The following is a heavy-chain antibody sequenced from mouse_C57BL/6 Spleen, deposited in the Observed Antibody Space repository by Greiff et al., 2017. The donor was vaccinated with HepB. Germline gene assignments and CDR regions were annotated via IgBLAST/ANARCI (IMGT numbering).Heavy chain of an antibody. CDR1: GYAFSSYW. D-gene: IGHD4-1*01. CDR3: ARRGWERYFDV. Sequence: VQLQQPGAELVKPGASVKISCKASGYAFSSYWMNWVKQRPGKGLEWIGQIYPGDGDTNYNGKFKGKATLTADKSSSTAYMQLSSLTSEDSAVYFCARRGWERYFDVWGTGTTVTVSS. J-gene: IGHJ1*03. V-gene: IGHV1-80*01. CDR2: IYPGDGDT.